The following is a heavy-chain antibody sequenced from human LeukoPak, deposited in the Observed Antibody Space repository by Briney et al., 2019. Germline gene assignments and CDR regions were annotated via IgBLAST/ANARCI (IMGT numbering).Heavy chain of an antibody. J-gene: IGHJ4*02. CDR3: AATYSSGWYVWNFDY. CDR2: INPNSGGT. V-gene: IGHV1-2*02. CDR1: GYTFTGYY. Sequence: ASVKVSCKASGYTFTGYYMHWVRLAPGQGLEWMGWINPNSGGTNYAQKFQGRVTMTRDTSISTAYMELSRLRSDDTAVYYCAATYSSGWYVWNFDYWGQGTLVTVSS. D-gene: IGHD6-19*01.